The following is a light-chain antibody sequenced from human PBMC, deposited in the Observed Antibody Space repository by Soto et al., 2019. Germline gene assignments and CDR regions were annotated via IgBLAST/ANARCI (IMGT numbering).Light chain of an antibody. CDR2: DVS. V-gene: IGLV2-11*01. Sequence: QSALTQPRSVSGSPGQSVTLSCTGTNNDVGGHNYVSWFRQHPGKAPKLIISDVSKRPSGVPDRFSGSKSGNTASLTISGLQAEDEADYYCCSYAGSYTLFGGGTKLTVL. CDR3: CSYAGSYTL. CDR1: NNDVGGHNY. J-gene: IGLJ2*01.